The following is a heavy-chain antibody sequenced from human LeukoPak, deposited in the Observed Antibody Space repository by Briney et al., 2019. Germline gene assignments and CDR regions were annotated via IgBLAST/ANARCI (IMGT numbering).Heavy chain of an antibody. CDR1: GYTFTSYD. CDR2: MNPNSGNT. D-gene: IGHD3-10*01. V-gene: IGHV1-8*01. CDR3: ARGRLITMVRGVPIGH. Sequence: VASVKVSCKASGYTFTSYDINWVRQATGQGLEWMGWMNPNSGNTGYAQKFQGRVTMTRNTSISTAYMGLSSLRSEDTAVYYCARGRLITMVRGVPIGHWGQGTLVTVSS. J-gene: IGHJ4*02.